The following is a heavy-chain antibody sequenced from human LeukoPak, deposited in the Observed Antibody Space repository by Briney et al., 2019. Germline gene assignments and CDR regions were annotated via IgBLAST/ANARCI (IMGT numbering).Heavy chain of an antibody. CDR2: IYPGDSDT. CDR3: ARQPEYSPGPGTEYFQH. D-gene: IGHD6-6*01. J-gene: IGHJ1*01. Sequence: GESLKISCQGSGYSFTSYWIGWVRQLPGKGLEWMGIIYPGDSDTRYSPSFQGQVTISADKSISTAYLQWSSLKASDTAMYYCARQPEYSPGPGTEYFQHWGQGTLVTVSS. CDR1: GYSFTSYW. V-gene: IGHV5-51*01.